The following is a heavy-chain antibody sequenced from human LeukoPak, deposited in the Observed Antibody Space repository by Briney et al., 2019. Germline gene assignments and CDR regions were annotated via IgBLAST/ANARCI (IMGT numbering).Heavy chain of an antibody. CDR1: GLTFSSYA. D-gene: IGHD3-16*02. CDR3: ASPRAYDYVWGSYRLDY. CDR2: ISYDGNDK. V-gene: IGHV3-30*04. Sequence: GRSLRLSCAASGLTFSSYAMHWVRQAPGKGLEWVAVISYDGNDKYYADSVKGRFTISRDNSKNTLYLQMNSLRVEDTAIYYCASPRAYDYVWGSYRLDYWGQGTLVTVSS. J-gene: IGHJ4*02.